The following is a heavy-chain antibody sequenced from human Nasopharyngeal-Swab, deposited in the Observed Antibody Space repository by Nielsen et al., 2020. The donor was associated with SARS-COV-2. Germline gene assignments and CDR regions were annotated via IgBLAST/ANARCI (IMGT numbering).Heavy chain of an antibody. CDR2: IRSKAYGGTT. V-gene: IGHV3-49*02. D-gene: IGHD2-2*01. CDR3: TRVVVGCSSTSCHPYYFDY. J-gene: IGHJ4*02. Sequence: IRQPPGKGLEGGGFIRSKAYGGTTEYAASVKGRFTISRDDSKSIAYLQMNSLKTEDTAVYYCTRVVVGCSSTSCHPYYFDYWGQGTLVTVSS.